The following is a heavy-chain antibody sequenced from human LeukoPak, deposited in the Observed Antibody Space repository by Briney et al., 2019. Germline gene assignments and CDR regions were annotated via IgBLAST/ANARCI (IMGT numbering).Heavy chain of an antibody. V-gene: IGHV3-21*01. Sequence: GGSLRLSCAASGFTFSSYSMNWVRQAPGKGLEWVSSISSSSSYIYYADSVKGRFTISRDNAKNSLYLQMNSLRAEDTAVYYCATLSSNSGYGDYWGQGTLVTVSS. CDR2: ISSSSSYI. CDR3: ATLSSNSGYGDY. CDR1: GFTFSSYS. D-gene: IGHD5-12*01. J-gene: IGHJ4*02.